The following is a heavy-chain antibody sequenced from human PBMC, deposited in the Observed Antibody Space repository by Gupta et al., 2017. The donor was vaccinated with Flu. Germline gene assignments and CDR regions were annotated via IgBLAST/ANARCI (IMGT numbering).Heavy chain of an antibody. Sequence: PGKGLEWVAVISYDGSNKYYADSVKGRFTISRDNSKNTLYLQMNSLRAEDTAVYYCAKDYRQQLANFDYMDVWGKGTTVTVSS. CDR3: AKDYRQQLANFDYMDV. D-gene: IGHD6-13*01. CDR2: ISYDGSNK. J-gene: IGHJ6*03. V-gene: IGHV3-30*18.